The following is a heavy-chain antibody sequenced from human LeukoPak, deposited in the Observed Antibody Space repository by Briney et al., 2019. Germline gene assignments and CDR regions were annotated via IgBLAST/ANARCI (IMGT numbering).Heavy chain of an antibody. J-gene: IGHJ4*02. V-gene: IGHV3-21*01. Sequence: GGSLRLSCATSGFSFSSYGMNWVRQAPGKGLEWVSFISSSSSYIYYADSVKGRFTISRDNAKNSLYLQMNSLRAEDTAVYYCARDLRSSGYYAFDYWGQGTLVTVSS. D-gene: IGHD3-22*01. CDR1: GFSFSSYG. CDR3: ARDLRSSGYYAFDY. CDR2: ISSSSSYI.